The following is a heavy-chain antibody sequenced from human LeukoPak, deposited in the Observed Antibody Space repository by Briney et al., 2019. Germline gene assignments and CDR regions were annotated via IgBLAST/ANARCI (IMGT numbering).Heavy chain of an antibody. CDR1: GGTFSSYA. CDR2: IIPIFGTA. Sequence: ASVKVSCKASGGTFSSYAISWVRQAPGQGLEWMGGIIPIFGTANYAQKFQDRVTITADESTSTAYMELSSLRSEDTAVYYCAREPHQDYYDSSGYYTYYFDYWGQGTLVTVSS. J-gene: IGHJ4*02. V-gene: IGHV1-69*01. CDR3: AREPHQDYYDSSGYYTYYFDY. D-gene: IGHD3-22*01.